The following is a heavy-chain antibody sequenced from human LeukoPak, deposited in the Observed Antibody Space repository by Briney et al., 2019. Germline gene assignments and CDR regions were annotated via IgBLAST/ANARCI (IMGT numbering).Heavy chain of an antibody. J-gene: IGHJ4*02. V-gene: IGHV3-48*01. CDR3: ALYDRWSSSFDY. CDR2: ISSSSSNK. Sequence: PGGSLRLSCAASGFTFSSYGMNWVRQAPGRGLEWVSYISSSSSNKYYADSVKGRFTISRDNAKDSLYLQMNSLRSEDTALYYCALYDRWSSSFDYWGQGTLVTVSS. D-gene: IGHD5/OR15-5a*01. CDR1: GFTFSSYG.